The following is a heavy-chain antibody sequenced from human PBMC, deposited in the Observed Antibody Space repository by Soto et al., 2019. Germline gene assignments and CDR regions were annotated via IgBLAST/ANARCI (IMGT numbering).Heavy chain of an antibody. D-gene: IGHD3-22*01. J-gene: IGHJ6*02. V-gene: IGHV3-48*03. Sequence: GGFLRLSCAASGFTLSSYEMNWVRQAPGKGLEWVSYSSSSDTKYYGDSVKGRFTISRDNAKNSLYLQMNSLRAEDTADYYCARRDSSGYFYGYYYYGMDVWGQGTTVTVS. CDR3: ARRDSSGYFYGYYYYGMDV. CDR1: GFTLSSYE. CDR2: SSSSDTK.